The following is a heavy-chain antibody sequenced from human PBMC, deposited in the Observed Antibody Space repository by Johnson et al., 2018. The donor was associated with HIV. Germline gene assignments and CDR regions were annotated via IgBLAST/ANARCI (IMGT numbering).Heavy chain of an antibody. V-gene: IGHV3-33*05. CDR1: GFTFNTYG. D-gene: IGHD4-17*01. CDR2: ISYDGRIP. Sequence: QVQLVESGGGVVQPGRSLRLSCAASGFTFNTYGMHWVRQAPGKGLEWVAVISYDGRIPSHADSVKGRFTISRDNSKNTLYLQMNSLRAEDTAVYYCARDYGDDEVPDAFDIWGQGTMVTVSS. J-gene: IGHJ3*02. CDR3: ARDYGDDEVPDAFDI.